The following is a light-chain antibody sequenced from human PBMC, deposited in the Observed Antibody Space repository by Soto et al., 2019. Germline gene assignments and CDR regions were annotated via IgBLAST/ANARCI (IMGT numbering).Light chain of an antibody. CDR2: QAS. Sequence: DIQMTQSPSTLSASVGDRVSITCRASQSISRQLAWYQQKPGKAPNLLIYQASNLETGVPSRFTGSGSGTEFTLTISSLQPDDLEASSCLQYQSYWTFGQGTKVEVK. V-gene: IGKV1-5*03. CDR1: QSISRQ. J-gene: IGKJ1*01. CDR3: LQYQSYWT.